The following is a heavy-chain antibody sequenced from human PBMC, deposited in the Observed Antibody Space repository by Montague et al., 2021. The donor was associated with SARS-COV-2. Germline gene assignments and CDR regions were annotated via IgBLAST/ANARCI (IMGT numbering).Heavy chain of an antibody. Sequence: SETLSLTCAVFDGSFSDFYWSWFRQPPGKGLEWIGEINHSGTTYXNPSLKSRVAISVDTSKNQFSLKLNSVTAADAAVYYCASGDDNGSGYLDVWGKGTTVTVSS. CDR3: ASGDDNGSGYLDV. D-gene: IGHD1-26*01. J-gene: IGHJ6*03. V-gene: IGHV4-34*01. CDR1: DGSFSDFY. CDR2: INHSGTT.